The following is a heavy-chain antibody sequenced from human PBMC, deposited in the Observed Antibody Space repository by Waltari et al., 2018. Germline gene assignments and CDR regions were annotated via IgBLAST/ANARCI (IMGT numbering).Heavy chain of an antibody. D-gene: IGHD3-22*01. J-gene: IGHJ3*02. Sequence: EVQLVQSGAEVKKPGESLKISCQGSGYTFTNYWIGWVRQVPGKGLEWMGGIYPGDSDTRYSPSFQGQVTISADKSISTAYLKWRTLKASDSAMYYCASVPRRHYDNTGYRYDAFDMWGQGTMVTVSS. CDR1: GYTFTNYW. CDR3: ASVPRRHYDNTGYRYDAFDM. CDR2: IYPGDSDT. V-gene: IGHV5-51*01.